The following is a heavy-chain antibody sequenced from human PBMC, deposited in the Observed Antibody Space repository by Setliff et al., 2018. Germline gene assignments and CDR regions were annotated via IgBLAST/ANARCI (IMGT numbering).Heavy chain of an antibody. CDR1: EFGFSNYW. D-gene: IGHD7-27*01. Sequence: GGSLRLSCAVSEFGFSNYWMTWVRQAPGKGLEWVASINQDGSKRHYVDSVKGRFTISRDDAKNSLYLQMFSLRAEDTAVYYCARDFAGDLWGDAFDIWGQGTMVTVSS. CDR3: ARDFAGDLWGDAFDI. V-gene: IGHV3-7*01. J-gene: IGHJ3*02. CDR2: INQDGSKR.